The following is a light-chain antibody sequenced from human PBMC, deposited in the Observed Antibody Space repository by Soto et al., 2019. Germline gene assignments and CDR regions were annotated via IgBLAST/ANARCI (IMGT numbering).Light chain of an antibody. J-gene: IGLJ3*02. CDR3: ATWDDSLNAWV. CDR1: ASNIGTHA. V-gene: IGLV1-44*01. Sequence: QSVLTQPTSVSGTPGQGVTLSCSGSASNIGTHAVSWYQHLPGTTPKVLMSSNNERPSGVSDRFSGSKSGTSASLAISGLQSGDEADYYCATWDDSLNAWVFGGGTKLTVL. CDR2: SNN.